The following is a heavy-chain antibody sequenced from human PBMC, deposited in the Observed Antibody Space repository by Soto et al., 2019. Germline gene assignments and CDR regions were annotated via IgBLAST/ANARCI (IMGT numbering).Heavy chain of an antibody. CDR1: GFTFSSYS. V-gene: IGHV3-21*01. Sequence: EVQLVESGGGLVKPGGSLRLSCAASGFTFSSYSMNWVRQAPGKGLEWVSSISSSSSYIYYADSVKGRFTISRDNDKNSLYLQMNSLRAEDTAVYYCARELAYCGGDCYYDGMDVWGQGTKVTVSS. J-gene: IGHJ6*02. CDR2: ISSSSSYI. D-gene: IGHD2-21*01. CDR3: ARELAYCGGDCYYDGMDV.